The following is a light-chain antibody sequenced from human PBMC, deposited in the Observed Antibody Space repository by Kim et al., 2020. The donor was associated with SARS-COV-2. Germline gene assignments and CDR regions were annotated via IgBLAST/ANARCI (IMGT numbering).Light chain of an antibody. Sequence: VTPGQTACLTCSGDKLGDKYARWYQQKPGQSPVLVIYLYSKRPSGFPERFSCYNTGNTATLTFSGTQAMDEADYYCQAWDSSTHWVFGGGTQLTVL. CDR3: QAWDSSTHWV. CDR1: KLGDKY. V-gene: IGLV3-1*01. CDR2: LYS. J-gene: IGLJ3*02.